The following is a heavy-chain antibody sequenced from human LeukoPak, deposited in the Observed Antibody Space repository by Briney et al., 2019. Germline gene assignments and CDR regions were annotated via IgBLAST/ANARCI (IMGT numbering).Heavy chain of an antibody. Sequence: SQTLSLTCAISGASVSGSASWNWIRQSPSRGPEWLGRTYYRSKWYSEYATSVKSRISINADTSKNQFSLQLNSVIPEDTAVYYCARDPDSSNEWGPFDPWGQGTLVTVSS. CDR2: TYYRSKWYS. CDR1: GASVSGSAS. V-gene: IGHV6-1*01. CDR3: ARDPDSSNEWGPFDP. J-gene: IGHJ5*02. D-gene: IGHD1-1*01.